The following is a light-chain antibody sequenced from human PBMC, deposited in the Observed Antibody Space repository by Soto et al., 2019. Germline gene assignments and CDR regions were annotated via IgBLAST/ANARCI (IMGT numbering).Light chain of an antibody. CDR3: QQYNNWYT. CDR2: GAS. V-gene: IGKV3-15*01. CDR1: QSVSSN. Sequence: EIVMTQSPATLSVSPGERATLSCRASQSVSSNLAWYQQKPGQAPSLLIYGASNRATGNPARFSGSGSGTEFTLTISSLQSEDFAVYYCQQYNNWYTFGQGTKLEIK. J-gene: IGKJ2*01.